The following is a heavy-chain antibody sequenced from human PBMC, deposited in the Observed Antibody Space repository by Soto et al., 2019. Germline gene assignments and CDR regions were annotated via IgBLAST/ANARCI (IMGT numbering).Heavy chain of an antibody. D-gene: IGHD2-15*01. J-gene: IGHJ4*02. V-gene: IGHV3-48*02. Sequence: GGSLRLSCVTSGFTFTKYSMNWVRQAPGKGLEWVSYISYSGETKYYADSLKGRYAISRDDAKNSVYLQMNSLRDEDTAFYYCVRGVVVVVGSTAENFDHWGQGXLVTVSS. CDR3: VRGVVVVVGSTAENFDH. CDR1: GFTFTKYS. CDR2: ISYSGETK.